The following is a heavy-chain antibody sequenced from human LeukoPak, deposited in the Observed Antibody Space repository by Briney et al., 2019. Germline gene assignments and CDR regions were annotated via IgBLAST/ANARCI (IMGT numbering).Heavy chain of an antibody. J-gene: IGHJ4*02. Sequence: GGSLRLSCAASGFTFASYAVSWVRQAPGKGLQWVSAISDGGGSTYYADSVKGRFTISRDNSKSTLYLQMSGLRAEDTALYYCAREYTSGWYVVDYWGQGTLVTVSS. CDR3: AREYTSGWYVVDY. CDR1: GFTFASYA. CDR2: ISDGGGST. D-gene: IGHD6-19*01. V-gene: IGHV3-23*01.